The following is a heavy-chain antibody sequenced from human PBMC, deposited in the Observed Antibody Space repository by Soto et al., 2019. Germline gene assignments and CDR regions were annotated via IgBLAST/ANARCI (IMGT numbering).Heavy chain of an antibody. CDR1: GGSIRSDY. V-gene: IGHV4-59*01. Sequence: QVQLQESGPGLVRPSETLSLTCTVSGGSIRSDYWNWIRQPPGKGLEWIAYISYSGTTNYSPSLKSRVTIXXDXSXXHFSLQLSSVTAADTAVYYCARRYRNTDRAAPFDSWGQGTLVTVSA. J-gene: IGHJ4*02. D-gene: IGHD1-1*01. CDR3: ARRYRNTDRAAPFDS. CDR2: ISYSGTT.